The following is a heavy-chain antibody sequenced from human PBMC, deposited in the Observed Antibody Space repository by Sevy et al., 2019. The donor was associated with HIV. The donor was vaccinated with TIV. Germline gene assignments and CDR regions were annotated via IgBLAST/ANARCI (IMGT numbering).Heavy chain of an antibody. CDR1: GGSISSSTYY. J-gene: IGHJ4*02. D-gene: IGHD6-19*01. CDR3: ARHGGIAVATLDY. Sequence: SETLSLTCTVSGGSISSSTYYWGWIRQPPGKGLEWIASIYYSWSTHYNVSLESRVTISVDMSKNQFSLRLSSVTAADTAVYYCARHGGIAVATLDYWGQGTLVTVSS. V-gene: IGHV4-39*01. CDR2: IYYSWST.